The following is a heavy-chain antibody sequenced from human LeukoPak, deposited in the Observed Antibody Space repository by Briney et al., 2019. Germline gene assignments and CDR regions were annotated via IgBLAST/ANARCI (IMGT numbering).Heavy chain of an antibody. J-gene: IGHJ4*02. CDR3: ARGGDYGDYVIDY. CDR1: GYTFTGYY. Sequence: ASVKVSCKASGYTFTGYYMHWGRQAPGQGLEWMGWINPNSGGTNYAQKFQGWVTMTRDTSISTAYMELSRLRSDDTAVYYCARGGDYGDYVIDYWGQGTLVTVSS. CDR2: INPNSGGT. V-gene: IGHV1-2*04. D-gene: IGHD4-17*01.